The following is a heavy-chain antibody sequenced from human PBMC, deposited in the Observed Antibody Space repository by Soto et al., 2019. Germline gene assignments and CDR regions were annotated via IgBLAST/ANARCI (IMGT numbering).Heavy chain of an antibody. Sequence: QVQLVQSGAEVKKPGSSVKVSCKASGGTFSSYAISWVRQAPGQGLEWMGGIIPIFGTANYAQKFRGRVTITADESTSTAYMELSSLRSEDTAVYYCARALYYYDSSGYSSYWYFDLWGRGTLVTVSS. CDR3: ARALYYYDSSGYSSYWYFDL. CDR2: IIPIFGTA. V-gene: IGHV1-69*01. D-gene: IGHD3-22*01. J-gene: IGHJ2*01. CDR1: GGTFSSYA.